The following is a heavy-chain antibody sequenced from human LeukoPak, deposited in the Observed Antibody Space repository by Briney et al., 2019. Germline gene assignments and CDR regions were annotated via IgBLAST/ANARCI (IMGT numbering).Heavy chain of an antibody. J-gene: IGHJ4*02. CDR2: ISFSVNTK. D-gene: IGHD6-19*01. Sequence: HPGGSLRLSCAASGFTFSDYSMNWVRQAPGKGLEWVSYISFSVNTKYYGDSVEGRFTISRDNAKNSLYLHMDSLRAEDTAVYYCARGAYSSGWAYFDHWGQGTLVTVSS. CDR3: ARGAYSSGWAYFDH. CDR1: GFTFSDYS. V-gene: IGHV3-48*04.